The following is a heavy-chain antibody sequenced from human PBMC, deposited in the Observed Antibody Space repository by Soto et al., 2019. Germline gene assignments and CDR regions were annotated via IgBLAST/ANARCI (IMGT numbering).Heavy chain of an antibody. CDR3: ARDYVPVELGEGYYYYGMDV. CDR2: IIPIFGTA. D-gene: IGHD3-16*01. CDR1: GGTFSSYA. J-gene: IGHJ6*02. Sequence: ASVKVSCKASGGTFSSYAISWVRQAPGQGLEWMGGIIPIFGTANYAQKFQGRVTITADESTSTAYMELSSLRSEDTAVYYCARDYVPVELGEGYYYYGMDVWGQGTTVTVSS. V-gene: IGHV1-69*13.